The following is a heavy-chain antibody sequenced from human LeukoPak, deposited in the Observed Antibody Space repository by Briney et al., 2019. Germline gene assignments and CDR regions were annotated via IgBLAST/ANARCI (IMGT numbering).Heavy chain of an antibody. Sequence: QSGGSLRLSCAASGFAFSRYGIHWVRQAPGKGLEWVALILYDGSNKYYADSVKGRFTISRDNSRNTLYLQMNSLRPEDTAVYYCAKSVGMASHGETFDYWGQGTLVTVSS. V-gene: IGHV3-30*18. CDR2: ILYDGSNK. CDR1: GFAFSRYG. CDR3: AKSVGMASHGETFDY. D-gene: IGHD5-24*01. J-gene: IGHJ4*02.